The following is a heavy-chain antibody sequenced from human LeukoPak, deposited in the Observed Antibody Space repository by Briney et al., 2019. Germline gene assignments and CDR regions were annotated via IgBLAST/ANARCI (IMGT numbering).Heavy chain of an antibody. CDR3: ARHPFATPFDY. Sequence: SETLSLTCNVSGGSLSNYYWSWIRQPPGKGLEWIGYMYHTGHTMYNSSLKSRVTMSLDPSKNHFSLRLSSVTAADTAVYYCARHPFATPFDYWGPGTLVTVSS. D-gene: IGHD2-15*01. J-gene: IGHJ4*02. CDR2: MYHTGHT. V-gene: IGHV4-59*08. CDR1: GGSLSNYY.